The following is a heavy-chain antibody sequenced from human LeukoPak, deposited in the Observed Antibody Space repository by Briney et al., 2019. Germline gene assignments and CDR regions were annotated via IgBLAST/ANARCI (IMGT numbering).Heavy chain of an antibody. V-gene: IGHV3-33*01. CDR1: GFTFSSYG. D-gene: IGHD6-13*01. Sequence: PGRSLRLSCAASGFTFSSYGMHWVRQAPGKGLEWVALIWYDGSNRYYADSVKGRFTISRDNSKNTLYLQMNSLRAEDTAVYYCASQSSSWYIAYWGQGTLVTVSS. CDR2: IWYDGSNR. J-gene: IGHJ4*02. CDR3: ASQSSSWYIAY.